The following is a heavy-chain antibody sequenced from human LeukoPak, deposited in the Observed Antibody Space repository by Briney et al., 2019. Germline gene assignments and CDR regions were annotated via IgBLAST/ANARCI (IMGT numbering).Heavy chain of an antibody. CDR3: ARARESGSLYYFDY. Sequence: SETLSLTCTVSGGSISSGGYSWSWIRQHPGKGLEWIGYIYYSGSTYYNPSLKSRVTISVDTSKNQFSLKLSSVTAADTAVYYCARARESGSLYYFDYWGQGTLVTVSS. CDR2: IYYSGST. D-gene: IGHD1-26*01. CDR1: GGSISSGGYS. J-gene: IGHJ4*02. V-gene: IGHV4-31*03.